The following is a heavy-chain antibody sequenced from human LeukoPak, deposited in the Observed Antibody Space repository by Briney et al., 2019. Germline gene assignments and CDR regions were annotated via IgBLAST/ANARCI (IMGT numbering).Heavy chain of an antibody. CDR1: GGSISSYY. CDR3: ARHVSPYYDILTGYYEPDAFDI. J-gene: IGHJ3*02. D-gene: IGHD3-9*01. V-gene: IGHV4-59*08. Sequence: PSETLSLTCTVSGGSISSYYWSWIRQPPGKRLEWIGYIYYSGSTNYNPSLKSRVTISVDTSKNQFSLKLSSVTAADTAVYCCARHVSPYYDILTGYYEPDAFDIWGQGTMVTVSS. CDR2: IYYSGST.